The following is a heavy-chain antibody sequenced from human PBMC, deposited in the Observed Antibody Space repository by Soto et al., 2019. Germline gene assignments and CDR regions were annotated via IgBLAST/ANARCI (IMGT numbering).Heavy chain of an antibody. CDR1: GFTFSTYA. CDR2: ISYNGDNI. Sequence: QVQMVESGGGVVQPGRSLRLSCAASGFTFSTYAMHWVRQAPGKGLEWVAVISYNGDNIYYVDSVMGRFTISRDNSKNTLFLQMNSLRDEDTAVYYCAKPYYDFRSGYYLDNWGQGTLVTVSS. J-gene: IGHJ4*02. CDR3: AKPYYDFRSGYYLDN. V-gene: IGHV3-30-3*02. D-gene: IGHD3-3*01.